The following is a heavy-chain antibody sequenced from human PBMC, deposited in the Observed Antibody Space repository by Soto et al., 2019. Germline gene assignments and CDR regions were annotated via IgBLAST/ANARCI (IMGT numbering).Heavy chain of an antibody. Sequence: SETLSLTCAVYGGSFIGYYWSWIRQPPGKGLEWIGEINHSGSTNYNPSLKSRVTISVDTSKNQFSLKLSSVTAADSAVYFCARLXGLATISYYFDXWGPGALVTVSS. CDR2: INHSGST. D-gene: IGHD3-9*01. CDR1: GGSFIGYY. V-gene: IGHV4-34*01. J-gene: IGHJ4*02. CDR3: ARLXGLATISYYFDX.